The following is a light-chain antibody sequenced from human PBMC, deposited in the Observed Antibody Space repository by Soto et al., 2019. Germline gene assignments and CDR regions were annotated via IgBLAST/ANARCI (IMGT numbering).Light chain of an antibody. CDR3: CSYAGSSTFWV. J-gene: IGLJ3*02. CDR2: EVS. CDR1: SSDVGSYNL. Sequence: QSVLTQPASVSGSPGQSITISCTGTSSDVGSYNLVSWYQQHPGKAPKLMIYEVSKRPSGVSNRFSGSKFGNTASLTISGLQAEDEADYYCCSYAGSSTFWVFGGGTMVTVL. V-gene: IGLV2-23*02.